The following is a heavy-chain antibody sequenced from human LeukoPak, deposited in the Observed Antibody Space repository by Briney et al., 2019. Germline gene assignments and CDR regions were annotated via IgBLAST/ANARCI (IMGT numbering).Heavy chain of an antibody. D-gene: IGHD6-19*01. Sequence: PSETLSLTCTVSGGSISSYYWSWIRQPPGKGLEWIGYIYYSGSTNYNPSLKSRVTISVDTSKNQFSLKLSSVTAADTAVYYCARDSRAGWRGDWFDPWGQGTLVTVSS. J-gene: IGHJ5*02. V-gene: IGHV4-59*12. CDR3: ARDSRAGWRGDWFDP. CDR2: IYYSGST. CDR1: GGSISSYY.